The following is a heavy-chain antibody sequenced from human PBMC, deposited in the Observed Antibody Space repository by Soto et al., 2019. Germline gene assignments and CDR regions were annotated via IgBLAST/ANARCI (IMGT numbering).Heavy chain of an antibody. CDR1: GFTFSHYV. Sequence: EVELLESGGGLVRPGGSLRLSCAASGFTFSHYVLSWVRQSPERGLEWVSSISGSGSSVYVADSVRGRFIMSRDLSTNTVSLQMNSLRAEDTAVYYCAKVRASYLRASYFYYGLDVWGQGTTVTVSS. CDR3: AKVRASYLRASYFYYGLDV. D-gene: IGHD3-16*01. J-gene: IGHJ6*02. V-gene: IGHV3-23*01. CDR2: ISGSGSSV.